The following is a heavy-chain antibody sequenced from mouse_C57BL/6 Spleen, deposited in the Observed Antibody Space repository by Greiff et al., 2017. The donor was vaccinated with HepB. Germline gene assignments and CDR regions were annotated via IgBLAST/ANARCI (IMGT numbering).Heavy chain of an antibody. CDR3: ARSPFTTVVAHYFDY. Sequence: QVQLQQSGAELAKPGASVKLSCKASGYTFTSYWMHWVKQRPGQGLEWIGYINPSSGYTKYNQKFKDKATLTADKSSSTAYMQLSSLTYEDSAVYDCARSPFTTVVAHYFDYWGQGTTLTVSS. V-gene: IGHV1-7*01. CDR2: INPSSGYT. CDR1: GYTFTSYW. D-gene: IGHD1-1*01. J-gene: IGHJ2*01.